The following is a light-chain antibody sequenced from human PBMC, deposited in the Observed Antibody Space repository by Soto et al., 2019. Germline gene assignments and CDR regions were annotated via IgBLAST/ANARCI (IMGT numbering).Light chain of an antibody. CDR2: KAS. CDR3: QQYNSYRA. CDR1: QSISTW. Sequence: DLQLTQSPSTLYASVGDRFTISCRASQSISTWLAWHPQRPGKAPKILISKASSLESGVPSRFSGSGSGKEFTLTISSLQPDYYASYYYQQYNSYRAFGQGTKVDIK. J-gene: IGKJ1*01. V-gene: IGKV1-5*03.